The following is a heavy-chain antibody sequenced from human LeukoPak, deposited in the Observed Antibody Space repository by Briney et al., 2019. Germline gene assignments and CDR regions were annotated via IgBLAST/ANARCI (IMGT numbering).Heavy chain of an antibody. CDR2: IKQDGREI. CDR1: GFTLSSYW. CDR3: ARDKQVGATYFDY. J-gene: IGHJ4*02. D-gene: IGHD1-26*01. V-gene: IGHV3-7*01. Sequence: GGSLRLSCAASGFTLSSYWMSWVRQAPGKGLEWVANIKQDGREIYYVDSVKGRFTISRDNAKDSLYLQMNSLRAEDTAVYYCARDKQVGATYFDYWGQGTLVTVSS.